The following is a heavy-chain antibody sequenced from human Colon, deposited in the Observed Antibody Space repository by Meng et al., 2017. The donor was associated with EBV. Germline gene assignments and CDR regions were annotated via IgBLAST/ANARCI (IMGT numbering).Heavy chain of an antibody. CDR3: ARRTTVNLRSFDS. D-gene: IGHD4-17*01. J-gene: IGHJ4*02. Sequence: IQTWVIGLLMASDVVSLTWVASGGAFRGYYWSWIRQAPGKGLEWIGEINHSGSTKFNPSLESRVSISVDTSENQVSLKLTSVTAADTAVYYCARRTTVNLRSFDSWGQGTLVTVSS. CDR2: INHSGST. V-gene: IGHV4-34*01. CDR1: GGAFRGYY.